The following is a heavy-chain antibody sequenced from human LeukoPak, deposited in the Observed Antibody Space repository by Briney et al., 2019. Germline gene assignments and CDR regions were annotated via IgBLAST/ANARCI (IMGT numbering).Heavy chain of an antibody. D-gene: IGHD1-7*01. V-gene: IGHV3-30*18. Sequence: GGSLRLSYAASGFTFSSYGMHWVRQAPGKGLEWVAVISYDGSNKYYADSVKGRFTISRDNSKNTLYLQMNSLRAEDTAVYYCAKGITGTSPSVDYWGQGTLVTVSS. CDR2: ISYDGSNK. CDR1: GFTFSSYG. CDR3: AKGITGTSPSVDY. J-gene: IGHJ4*02.